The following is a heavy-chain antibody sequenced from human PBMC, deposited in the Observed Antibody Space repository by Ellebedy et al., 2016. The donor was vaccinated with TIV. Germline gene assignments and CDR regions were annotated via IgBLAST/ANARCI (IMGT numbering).Heavy chain of an antibody. CDR2: IYYSGST. CDR1: GGSISSYY. Sequence: MPSETLSLTCTVSGGSISSYYWSWIRQPPGKGLEWIGYIYYSGSTNYNPSLKSRVTISVDTSKNQFSLKLSSVTAADTAVYYCARLYCSSTSCYRLNWFDPWGQGTLVTVSS. V-gene: IGHV4-59*01. CDR3: ARLYCSSTSCYRLNWFDP. J-gene: IGHJ5*02. D-gene: IGHD2-2*01.